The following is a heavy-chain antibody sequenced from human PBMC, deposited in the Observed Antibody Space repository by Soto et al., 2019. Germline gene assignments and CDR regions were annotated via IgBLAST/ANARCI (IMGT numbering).Heavy chain of an antibody. CDR1: GGSLSSNNW. J-gene: IGHJ5*02. D-gene: IGHD3-9*01. V-gene: IGHV4-4*02. CDR2: IYHSGIT. CDR3: AKNPGQSETPGWENH. Sequence: QGHLQESGPGLVKPSGTLSLTCAVSGGSLSSNNWWSWVRQPPGKGLEWIGEIYHSGITNYNPSLKGPVTMSVDQSNNQFSLRLTSVNAGEKAVYYCAKNPGQSETPGWENHWGPGTLVTVSS.